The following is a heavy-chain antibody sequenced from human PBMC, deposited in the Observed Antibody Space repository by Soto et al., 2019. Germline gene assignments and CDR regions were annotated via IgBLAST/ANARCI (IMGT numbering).Heavy chain of an antibody. D-gene: IGHD6-13*01. Sequence: QVQLVQSGAEVKKPGASVKVSCKASGYTFTSYGISWVRQAPGQGLEWMGWISAYNGNTNYAQKLQGRGTRTADTPTSTAYMELRSLRSDDTAVYYCARDHYGGWGSSWYNWFDPWGQGTLVTVSS. V-gene: IGHV1-18*01. CDR1: GYTFTSYG. CDR2: ISAYNGNT. J-gene: IGHJ5*02. CDR3: ARDHYGGWGSSWYNWFDP.